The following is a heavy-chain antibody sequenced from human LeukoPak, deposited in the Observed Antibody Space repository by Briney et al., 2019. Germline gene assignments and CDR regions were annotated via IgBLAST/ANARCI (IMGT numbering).Heavy chain of an antibody. CDR1: DYTFTTSG. Sequence: GASVKVSCKASDYTFTTSGVTWVRQAPGQGLEWVGWINAYNGNTKYAQRLQGRLTMTTDTSTSTAYMELWSLRSADTAVYYWASPRGGYGWGDYYYYGMDVWGQGTTVTVSS. J-gene: IGHJ6*02. D-gene: IGHD3-10*01. V-gene: IGHV1-18*01. CDR2: INAYNGNT. CDR3: ASPRGGYGWGDYYYYGMDV.